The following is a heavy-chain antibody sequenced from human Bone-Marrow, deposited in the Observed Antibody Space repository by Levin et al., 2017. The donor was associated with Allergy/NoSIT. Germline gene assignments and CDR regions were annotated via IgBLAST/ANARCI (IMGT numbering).Heavy chain of an antibody. CDR1: GGTFSSYA. Sequence: SVKVSCKASGGTFSSYAISWVRQAPGQGLEWMGGIIPIFGTANYAQKFQGRVTITADESTSTAYMELSSLRSEDTAVYYCARSQQQPGSAGMDVWGQGTTVTVSS. CDR2: IIPIFGTA. CDR3: ARSQQQPGSAGMDV. J-gene: IGHJ6*02. V-gene: IGHV1-69*13. D-gene: IGHD6-13*01.